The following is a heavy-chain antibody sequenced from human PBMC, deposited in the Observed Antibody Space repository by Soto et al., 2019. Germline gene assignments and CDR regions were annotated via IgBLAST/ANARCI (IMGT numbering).Heavy chain of an antibody. CDR2: VSATAGTT. D-gene: IGHD3-16*01. V-gene: IGHV3-23*01. J-gene: IGHJ4*02. CDR1: GFTFSSYA. Sequence: VGSLRHSSAASGFTFSSYAMSWVRQAPGKGLEWVSLVSATAGTTYYTDSVKGRFTISRDNSRNTVYLQMNSLRADDTAVYYCAKDRLAGGFDYWGQGTLVTVSS. CDR3: AKDRLAGGFDY.